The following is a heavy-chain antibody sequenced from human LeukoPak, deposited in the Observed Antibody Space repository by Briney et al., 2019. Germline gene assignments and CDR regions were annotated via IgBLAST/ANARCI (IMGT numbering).Heavy chain of an antibody. D-gene: IGHD1-26*01. CDR3: ARVRRFLGATSVDASDI. CDR2: ISGSGGST. V-gene: IGHV3-23*01. Sequence: EAGGSLRLSCAASGFTFSSYAMSWVRQAPGKGLEWVSAISGSGGSTYYADSVKGRFTISRDNSKNTLYLQMNSLTTEDTAVYYCARVRRFLGATSVDASDIWGQGTMVTVSS. CDR1: GFTFSSYA. J-gene: IGHJ3*02.